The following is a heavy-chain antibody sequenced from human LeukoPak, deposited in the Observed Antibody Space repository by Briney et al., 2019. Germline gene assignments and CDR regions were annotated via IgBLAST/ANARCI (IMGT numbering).Heavy chain of an antibody. CDR2: ISSSGSTI. CDR3: ARDVGYYYGMDV. V-gene: IGHV3-48*03. Sequence: GGSLRLSCAASGFTFSSYEMNWVRQAPGKGLEWVSYISSSGSTIYYADSVKGRFTISRDNAKNSLYLQMNGLRAEDTAVYYCARDVGYYYGMDVWGKGTTVTVSS. CDR1: GFTFSSYE. D-gene: IGHD1-26*01. J-gene: IGHJ6*04.